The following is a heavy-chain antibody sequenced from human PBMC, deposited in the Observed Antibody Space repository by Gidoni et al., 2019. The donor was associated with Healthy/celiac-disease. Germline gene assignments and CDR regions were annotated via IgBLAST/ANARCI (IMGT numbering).Heavy chain of an antibody. D-gene: IGHD2-2*01. CDR2: ILPICGIA. J-gene: IGHJ6*02. CDR3: ARDSNGMDV. CDR1: GGTFSSYA. Sequence: QVQLVQSGAEVKKPGSSVKVSCKAAGGTFSSYAISWVRQAPGQGLEWMGGILPICGIANYAQKFQGRVSITADNSTSTAYMALSSLSSEDTAVYYCARDSNGMDVWGQGTTVTVSS. V-gene: IGHV1-69*17.